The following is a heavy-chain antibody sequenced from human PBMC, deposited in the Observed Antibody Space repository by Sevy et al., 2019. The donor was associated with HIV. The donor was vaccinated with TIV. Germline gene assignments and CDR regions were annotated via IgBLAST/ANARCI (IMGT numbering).Heavy chain of an antibody. CDR1: GYTFTGHY. D-gene: IGHD7-27*01. CDR3: VRIRFQTGAFDS. CDR2: IDPISAGT. V-gene: IGHV1-2*02. J-gene: IGHJ4*02. Sequence: ASVKVSCKASGYTFTGHYLHWVRQAPGRGLAWLGWIDPISAGTNYAQKFKGRVTVARDTSFSTAYMELSRLRFDDTAMYYCVRIRFQTGAFDSWGQGTLVTVSS.